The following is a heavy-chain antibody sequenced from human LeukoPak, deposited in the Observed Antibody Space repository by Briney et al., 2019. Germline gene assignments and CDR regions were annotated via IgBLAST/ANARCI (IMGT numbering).Heavy chain of an antibody. D-gene: IGHD3-22*01. Sequence: GGSLRLSCAASGFTFSSYAMSWVRQAPGKGLEWVSAITGSGGSTSYADFVEGRFTISRDNSKNTLYLQMNSLRAEDTAVYYCAKDGRYYDSSGLPPHDYWGQGTLVTVSS. CDR3: AKDGRYYDSSGLPPHDY. CDR1: GFTFSSYA. V-gene: IGHV3-23*01. J-gene: IGHJ4*02. CDR2: ITGSGGST.